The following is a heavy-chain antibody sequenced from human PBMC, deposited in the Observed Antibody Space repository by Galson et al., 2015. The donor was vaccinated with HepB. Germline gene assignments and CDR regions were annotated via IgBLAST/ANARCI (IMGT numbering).Heavy chain of an antibody. D-gene: IGHD2-2*01. Sequence: ETLSLTCTVSGGSISSSSYYWGWLRQPPGKGLEWIGSFYYTWNTHYNPSLKSRVTISGDTSKNQFSLKLHSVTAADTAVYYCARHESESKTYAADNWGQGTLVTVSS. CDR3: ARHESESKTYAADN. J-gene: IGHJ4*02. CDR2: FYYTWNT. CDR1: GGSISSSSYY. V-gene: IGHV4-39*01.